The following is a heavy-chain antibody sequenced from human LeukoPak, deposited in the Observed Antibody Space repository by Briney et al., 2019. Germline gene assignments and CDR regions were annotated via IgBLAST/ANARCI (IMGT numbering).Heavy chain of an antibody. J-gene: IGHJ6*02. D-gene: IGHD6-19*01. CDR2: IIPIFGTA. V-gene: IGHV1-69*13. CDR3: AVRIAVAGSYYYGMDV. Sequence: SVKVSCKASGGTFSSYAISWVRQAPGQGLEWMGGIIPIFGTANYAQKFQGRVTITADESMSTAYMELSSLRSEDTAVYYCAVRIAVAGSYYYGMDVWGQGTTVTVSS. CDR1: GGTFSSYA.